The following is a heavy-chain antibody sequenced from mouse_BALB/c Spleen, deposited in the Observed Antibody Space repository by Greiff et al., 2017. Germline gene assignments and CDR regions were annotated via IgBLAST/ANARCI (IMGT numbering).Heavy chain of an antibody. V-gene: IGHV5-9-4*01. Sequence: EVQVVESGGGLVKPGGSLKLSCAASGFTFSSYAMSWVRQSPEKRLEWVAEISSGGSYTYYPDTVTGRFTISRDNAKNTLYLEMSSLRSEDTAMYYCARDQDYGSGGAMDYWGQGTSVTVSS. D-gene: IGHD1-1*01. J-gene: IGHJ4*01. CDR2: ISSGGSYT. CDR3: ARDQDYGSGGAMDY. CDR1: GFTFSSYA.